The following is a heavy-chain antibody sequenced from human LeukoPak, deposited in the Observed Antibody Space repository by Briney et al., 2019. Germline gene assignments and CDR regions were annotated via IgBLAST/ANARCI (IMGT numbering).Heavy chain of an antibody. Sequence: GASVKVSCKASGGTFSSYTISWVRQAPGQGLEWMGWISAYKGNTNYAQKLQGRVTMTTDTSTSTAYMELRSLRSDDTAVYYCARANFYCGGDCYSYFDYWGQGTLVTVSS. D-gene: IGHD2-21*01. CDR1: GGTFSSYT. J-gene: IGHJ4*02. CDR3: ARANFYCGGDCYSYFDY. V-gene: IGHV1-18*01. CDR2: ISAYKGNT.